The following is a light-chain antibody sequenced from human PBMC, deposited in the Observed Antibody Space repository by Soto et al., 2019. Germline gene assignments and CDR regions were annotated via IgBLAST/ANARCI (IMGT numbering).Light chain of an antibody. CDR1: SSDVGGYDY. Sequence: QPVLTQPASVSGSPGQSITISCIGTSSDVGGYDYVSWYQQHPGKAPKLMIYDVNNRPSGVSTRFSGSKSGNTASLTISGLQTEDEADYYCCSYTSSSSYVFGTGTKVTVL. CDR2: DVN. J-gene: IGLJ1*01. V-gene: IGLV2-14*01. CDR3: CSYTSSSSYV.